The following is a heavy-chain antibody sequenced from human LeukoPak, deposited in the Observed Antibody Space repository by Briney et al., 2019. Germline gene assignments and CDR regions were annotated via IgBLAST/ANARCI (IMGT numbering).Heavy chain of an antibody. CDR3: ARDPIENYYDSSGYYEVYFDY. J-gene: IGHJ4*02. CDR2: INSDGSST. CDR1: GFTFSSYW. D-gene: IGHD3-22*01. Sequence: GGSLRLSCAASGFTFSSYWMYWVRQAPGKGLVWVSRINSDGSSTSYADSVKGRFTISRDNAKNTLYLQMNSLRAEDTAVYYCARDPIENYYDSSGYYEVYFDYWGQGTLVTVSS. V-gene: IGHV3-74*01.